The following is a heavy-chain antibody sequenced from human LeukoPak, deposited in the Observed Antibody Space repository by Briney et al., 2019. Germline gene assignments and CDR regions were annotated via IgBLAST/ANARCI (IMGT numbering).Heavy chain of an antibody. D-gene: IGHD3-10*01. CDR2: ISGSAATT. CDR3: AKRGPGSPQSGKYYFDY. CDR1: GFTFSSYG. J-gene: IGHJ4*02. Sequence: GGTLRLSCAASGFTFSSYGMSWVRQAPGKGLEWVSAISGSAATTFYADSVKGRFTISRDNSKNTLYLQMNSLRAEDTAVYYCAKRGPGSPQSGKYYFDYWGQGTLVTVSS. V-gene: IGHV3-23*01.